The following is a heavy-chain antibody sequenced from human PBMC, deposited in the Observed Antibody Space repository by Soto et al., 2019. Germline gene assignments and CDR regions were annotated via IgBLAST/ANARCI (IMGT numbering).Heavy chain of an antibody. D-gene: IGHD6-6*01. Sequence: RLSRAASGFSVSSSDMSGVRKVPGEGLERVSVIYSGGSTHDADYVKGRFSVPRDTSKNTVDLQMNSLRVDDTAVYYCGTSSRKDYHFAMDVWGQGTAVTVSS. CDR1: GFSVSSSD. V-gene: IGHV3-53*01. CDR3: GTSSRKDYHFAMDV. CDR2: IYSGGST. J-gene: IGHJ6*02.